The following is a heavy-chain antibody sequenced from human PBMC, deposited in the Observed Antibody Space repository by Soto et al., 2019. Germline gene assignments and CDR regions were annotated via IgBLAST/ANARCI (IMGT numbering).Heavy chain of an antibody. CDR3: ARERSAAGTGWFDP. V-gene: IGHV1-8*01. J-gene: IGHJ5*02. CDR2: MNPNSGNT. Sequence: GASVKVSCKASGYTFTSYDINWVRQATGQGLEWMGWMNPNSGNTGYAQKFQGRVTMTRNTSISTAYMELSSLRSEDTAVYYCARERSAAGTGWFDPWGPGTLVTVSS. D-gene: IGHD6-13*01. CDR1: GYTFTSYD.